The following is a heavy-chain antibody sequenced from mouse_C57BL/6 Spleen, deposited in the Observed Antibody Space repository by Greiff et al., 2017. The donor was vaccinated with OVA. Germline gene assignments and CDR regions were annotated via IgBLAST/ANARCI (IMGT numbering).Heavy chain of an antibody. Sequence: VQLQQPGAELVMPGASVKLSCKASGYTFTSYWMHWVKQRPGQGLEWIGEIDPSDSYTNYNQKFKGKSTVTVDKSSSTAYMQLSSLTSEDSAVYYCAREISNYEDYWGQGTTLTVSS. D-gene: IGHD2-5*01. CDR2: IDPSDSYT. CDR1: GYTFTSYW. CDR3: AREISNYEDY. J-gene: IGHJ2*01. V-gene: IGHV1-69*01.